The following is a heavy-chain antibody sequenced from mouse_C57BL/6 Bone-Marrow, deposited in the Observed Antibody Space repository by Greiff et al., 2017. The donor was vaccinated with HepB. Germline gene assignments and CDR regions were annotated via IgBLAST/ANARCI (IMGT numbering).Heavy chain of an antibody. Sequence: QVQLKQSGPELVKPGASVKISCKASGYAFRSYWMNWVKQRPGKGLEWIGRIYPGNGDTNYNGKVKGKATLTADKSSSTAYIQLSSLTSEDSAVYYCERSNAKSNYDKKFAYWGQGTLVTVSA. CDR1: GYAFRSYW. CDR3: ERSNAKSNYDKKFAY. CDR2: IYPGNGDT. J-gene: IGHJ3*01. D-gene: IGHD2-4*01. V-gene: IGHV1-82*01.